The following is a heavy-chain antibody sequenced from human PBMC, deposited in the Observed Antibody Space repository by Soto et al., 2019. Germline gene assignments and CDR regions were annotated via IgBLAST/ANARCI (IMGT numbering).Heavy chain of an antibody. D-gene: IGHD6-6*01. J-gene: IGHJ6*03. Sequence: GGSLRLSCAASGFTFSSYWMSWVRQAPGKGLEWVANIKQDGSEKYYVDSVKGRFTISRDNAKNSLYLQMNSLRAEDTAVYYCARVRAISSQGYYYHYYIDVWGKGTTVTVSS. CDR2: IKQDGSEK. CDR1: GFTFSSYW. CDR3: ARVRAISSQGYYYHYYIDV. V-gene: IGHV3-7*01.